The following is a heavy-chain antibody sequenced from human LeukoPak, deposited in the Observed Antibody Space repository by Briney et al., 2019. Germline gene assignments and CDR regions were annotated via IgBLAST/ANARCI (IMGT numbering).Heavy chain of an antibody. CDR2: IYYSGNT. J-gene: IGHJ5*02. Sequence: SETLSLTCTVSGGSISSSGSYWGWIRQPPGKGLEWIGSIYYSGNTYNPSLKSRVTISVDTSKNQFSLNLSSVTAADTAVYYCARVMAARREDLNWFDPWGQGTLVTVSS. CDR1: GGSISSSGSY. D-gene: IGHD6-6*01. CDR3: ARVMAARREDLNWFDP. V-gene: IGHV4-39*07.